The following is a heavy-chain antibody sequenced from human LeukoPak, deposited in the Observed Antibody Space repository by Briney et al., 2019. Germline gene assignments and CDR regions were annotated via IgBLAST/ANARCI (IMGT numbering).Heavy chain of an antibody. Sequence: GGSLRLSCAASGFTFSSYSMNWDRQAPGKGLEWVSSISSSSSYIYYADSVKGRFTISRDNAKNSLYLQMNSLRAEDTAVYYCARVIKTDTSSTSYGMDVWGQGTTVTVSS. CDR1: GFTFSSYS. CDR3: ARVIKTDTSSTSYGMDV. D-gene: IGHD2-2*01. CDR2: ISSSSSYI. J-gene: IGHJ6*02. V-gene: IGHV3-21*01.